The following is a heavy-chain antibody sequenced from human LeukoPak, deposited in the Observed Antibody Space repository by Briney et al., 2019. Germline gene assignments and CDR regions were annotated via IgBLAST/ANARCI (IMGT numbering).Heavy chain of an antibody. CDR2: IYYSGST. V-gene: IGHV4-39*01. Sequence: SETLSLTCTVSGGSISSSSYYWGCIRQPPRKGLEWIGSIYYSGSTYYNPSLKSRVTISVDTSKNQFSLKLSSVTAADTAVYYCARQDGVAAAGRAYYYYMDVWGKGTTVTVSS. J-gene: IGHJ6*03. CDR1: GGSISSSSYY. D-gene: IGHD6-13*01. CDR3: ARQDGVAAAGRAYYYYMDV.